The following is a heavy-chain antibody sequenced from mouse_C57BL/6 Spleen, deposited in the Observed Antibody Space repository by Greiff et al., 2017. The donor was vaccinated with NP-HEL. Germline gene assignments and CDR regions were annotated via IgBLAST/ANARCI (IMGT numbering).Heavy chain of an antibody. V-gene: IGHV1-54*01. CDR3: ASNCDVMDY. J-gene: IGHJ4*01. Sequence: VQLQQSGAELVRPGTSVKVSCKASGYAFTNYLIEWVKQRPGQGLEWIGVINPGSGGTNYNEKFKGKATLTADKSSSTAYMQLSSLSSEDSAVYFWASNCDVMDYWGQGTSVTVSS. D-gene: IGHD4-1*02. CDR2: INPGSGGT. CDR1: GYAFTNYL.